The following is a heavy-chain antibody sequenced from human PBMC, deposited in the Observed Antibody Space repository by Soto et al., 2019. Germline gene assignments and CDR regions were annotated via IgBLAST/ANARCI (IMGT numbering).Heavy chain of an antibody. J-gene: IGHJ3*02. V-gene: IGHV3-23*01. CDR1: GFTFSSYA. CDR2: IGNSGPGT. CDR3: AQRGSDMVSTVRAFHI. D-gene: IGHD5-12*01. Sequence: DVQLLESGGGLVQPGGSLRLSCAASGFTFSSYAMSWVRQAPGRGLEWVSAIGNSGPGTYYADSVKGRFTISRDNSKNTLFLQMNSLRAEDTAVYYCAQRGSDMVSTVRAFHIWGQGAMVTVSS.